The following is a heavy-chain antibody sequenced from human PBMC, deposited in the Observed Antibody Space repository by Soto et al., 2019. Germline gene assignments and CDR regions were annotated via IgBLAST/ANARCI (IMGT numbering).Heavy chain of an antibody. D-gene: IGHD2-2*01. V-gene: IGHV1-18*01. J-gene: IGHJ3*02. CDR1: GYTFPSYG. CDR2: ISAYNGNT. Sequence: ASVKVSCKASGYTFPSYGISWLRQAPGQGLEWMGWISAYNGNTNYAQKLQGRVTMTTDTSTSTAYMELRSLRSDDTAVYYCARLRLGYCSSTSCEATTAYAFDIWGQGTMVTVSS. CDR3: ARLRLGYCSSTSCEATTAYAFDI.